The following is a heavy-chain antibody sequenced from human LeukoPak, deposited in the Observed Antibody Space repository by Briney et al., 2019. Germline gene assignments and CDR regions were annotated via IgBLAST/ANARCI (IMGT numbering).Heavy chain of an antibody. CDR2: ISAYNGNT. V-gene: IGHV1-18*01. D-gene: IGHD3-22*01. CDR3: ASDRAHSGSKTYYYYGMDV. Sequence: ASVKVSCKASGYTFTSYSISWVRQAPGQGLEWMGWISAYNGNTNYAQKLQGRVTMTTDTSTSTAYMELRSLRSDDTAVYYCASDRAHSGSKTYYYYGMDVWGQGTTVTVSS. CDR1: GYTFTSYS. J-gene: IGHJ6*02.